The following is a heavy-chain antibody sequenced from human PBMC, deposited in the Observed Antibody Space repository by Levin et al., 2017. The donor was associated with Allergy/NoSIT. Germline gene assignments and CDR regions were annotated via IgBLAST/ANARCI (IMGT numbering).Heavy chain of an antibody. V-gene: IGHV3-23*01. CDR1: GFTFNNYA. D-gene: IGHD3-10*01. J-gene: IGHJ4*02. CDR2: ISGSGGST. Sequence: HPGGSLRLSCAASGFTFNNYAMSWVRQAPGKGLEWVSAISGSGGSTYYADSVKGRSTVSRDNSKNTLYLQMNSLRAEDTAVYYCAKLLLWFGELRGLCDYWGQGTLVTVSS. CDR3: AKLLLWFGELRGLCDY.